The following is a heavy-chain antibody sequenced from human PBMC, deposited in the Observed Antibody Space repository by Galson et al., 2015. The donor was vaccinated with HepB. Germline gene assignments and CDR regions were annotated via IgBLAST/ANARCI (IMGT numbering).Heavy chain of an antibody. CDR3: AKGRWNPGVGWFDP. CDR2: ISYDGSNK. V-gene: IGHV3-30*18. CDR1: GFTFSSYG. Sequence: SLRLSCAASGFTFSSYGMHWVRQAPGKGLEWVAVISYDGSNKYYADSVKGRFTISRDNSKNTLYLQMNSLRAEDTAVYYCAKGRWNPGVGWFDPWGQGTLVTVSS. J-gene: IGHJ5*02. D-gene: IGHD1-1*01.